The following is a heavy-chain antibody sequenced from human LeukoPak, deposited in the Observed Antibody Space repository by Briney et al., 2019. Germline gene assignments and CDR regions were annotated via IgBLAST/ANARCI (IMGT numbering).Heavy chain of an antibody. Sequence: SETLSLTCAVYGGSFSGYYWTWIRQPPGKGLEWIGYIYYSGSTNYNPSLKSRVSISVDTSKNQFSLKLNFVTAADTAVYYCARGVGSGRFNYYGMDVWGQGTTVTVSS. CDR3: ARGVGSGRFNYYGMDV. CDR2: IYYSGST. J-gene: IGHJ6*02. CDR1: GGSFSGYY. D-gene: IGHD3-10*01. V-gene: IGHV4-59*01.